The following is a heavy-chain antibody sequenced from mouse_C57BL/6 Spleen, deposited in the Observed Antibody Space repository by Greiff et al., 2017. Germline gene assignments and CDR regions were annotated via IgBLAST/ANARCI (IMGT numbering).Heavy chain of an antibody. J-gene: IGHJ2*01. CDR3: ARSDYYGSSEDY. V-gene: IGHV1-64*01. D-gene: IGHD1-1*01. CDR2: IHPNSGST. Sequence: QAQPQQPGAERVKPGASVKWSCKASGYTFTSYWMHWVKQRPGQGLEWIGMIHPNSGSTNYNEKFKSKATLTVDKSSSTAYMQLSSLTSEDSAVYYCARSDYYGSSEDYWGQGTTLTVSS. CDR1: GYTFTSYW.